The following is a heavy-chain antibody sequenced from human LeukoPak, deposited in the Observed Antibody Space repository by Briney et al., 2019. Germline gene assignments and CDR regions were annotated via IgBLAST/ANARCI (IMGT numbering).Heavy chain of an antibody. CDR2: ISYDGSNK. V-gene: IGHV3-30-3*01. CDR3: ARRLGTYPSNWFDP. D-gene: IGHD7-27*01. Sequence: GGSLRLSCAASGFTFSSYAMHWVRQAPGKGLEWVAVISYDGSNKYYADSVKGRFTISRDNSKNTLYLQMSSLRAEDTAVYYCARRLGTYPSNWFDPWGQGTLVTVSS. J-gene: IGHJ5*02. CDR1: GFTFSSYA.